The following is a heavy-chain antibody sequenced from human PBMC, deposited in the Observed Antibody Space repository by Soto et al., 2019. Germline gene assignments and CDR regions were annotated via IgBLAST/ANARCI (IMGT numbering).Heavy chain of an antibody. V-gene: IGHV4-59*01. CDR3: ARGVPRRSDSSGYYYYYGMDV. Sequence: PSETLSLTCTVSGGSISSYYWSWIRQPPGKGLEWIGYIYYSGSTNYNPSLKSRVTISVDTSKNQCSLKLSSVTAADTAVYYCARGVPRRSDSSGYYYYYGMDVWGQGTTVTVSS. CDR1: GGSISSYY. J-gene: IGHJ6*02. CDR2: IYYSGST. D-gene: IGHD3-22*01.